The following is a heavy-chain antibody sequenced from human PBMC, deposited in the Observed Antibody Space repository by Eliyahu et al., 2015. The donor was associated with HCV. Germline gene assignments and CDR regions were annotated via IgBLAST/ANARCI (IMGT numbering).Heavy chain of an antibody. J-gene: IGHJ6*04. CDR2: INSDGSST. D-gene: IGHD3-10*01. CDR3: ARDLGSGSYRSV. CDR1: GFXFXSYW. V-gene: IGHV3-74*01. Sequence: EVQLVESGGGLVQPGGSLRLSCAASGFXFXSYWMHWVRQAPGKGLVWVSRINSDGSSTSYADSVKGRFTISRDNAKNTLYLQMNSLRAEDTAVYYCARDLGSGSYRSVWGKGTRVTVSS.